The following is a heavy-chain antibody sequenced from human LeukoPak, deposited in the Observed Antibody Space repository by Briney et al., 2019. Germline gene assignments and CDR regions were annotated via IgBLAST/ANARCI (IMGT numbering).Heavy chain of an antibody. V-gene: IGHV3-30-3*01. CDR2: ISYDGSNK. CDR3: ASPAYDSSGYFDY. CDR1: GFTFSSYA. J-gene: IGHJ4*02. Sequence: TGGSLRLSCAASGFTFSSYAMHWVRQAPGKGLEWVAVISYDGSNKYYADSVKGRFTISRDNSKNTLYLQMNSLRAEDTAVYYCASPAYDSSGYFDYWGQGTLVTVSS. D-gene: IGHD3-22*01.